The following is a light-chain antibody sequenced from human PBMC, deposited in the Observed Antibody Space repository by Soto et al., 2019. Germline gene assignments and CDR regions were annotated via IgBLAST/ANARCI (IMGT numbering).Light chain of an antibody. CDR1: QSVLYSPDNKNY. Sequence: DIVLTQSPESLAVSLGEAATINCKSSQSVLYSPDNKNYLGWYQQKPGQAPKLIINWASIRESGIPDRFSGSGSGSDFTLTISSLQAEDVAVYYCQQYYDTPLTFGGGTKVEI. J-gene: IGKJ4*01. CDR3: QQYYDTPLT. V-gene: IGKV4-1*01. CDR2: WAS.